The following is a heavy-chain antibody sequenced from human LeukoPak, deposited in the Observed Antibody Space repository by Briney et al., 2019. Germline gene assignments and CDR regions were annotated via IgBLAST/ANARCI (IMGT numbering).Heavy chain of an antibody. CDR3: ARGRYSSGVDY. Sequence: ASVKVSCKASGYTFTSYYMHWVRQAPGQGLEWMGIINPSGGSTTYAQKFQGRVTMTRDMSTSTAYMELSSLRSEDTAVYYCARGRYSSGVDYWGQGTLVTVSS. CDR1: GYTFTSYY. CDR2: INPSGGST. J-gene: IGHJ4*02. D-gene: IGHD6-19*01. V-gene: IGHV1-46*01.